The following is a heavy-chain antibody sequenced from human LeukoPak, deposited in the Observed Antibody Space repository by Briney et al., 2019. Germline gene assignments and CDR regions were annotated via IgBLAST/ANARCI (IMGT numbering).Heavy chain of an antibody. CDR2: INHSGST. CDR1: GGSISSYY. CDR3: ARFPVVVVTATRIRTNWFDP. D-gene: IGHD2-15*01. J-gene: IGHJ5*02. V-gene: IGHV4-34*01. Sequence: SETLSLTCTVSGGSISSYYWSWIRQPPGKGLEWIGEINHSGSTNYNPSLKSRVTISVDTSKNQFSLKLSSVTAADTAVYYCARFPVVVVTATRIRTNWFDPWGQGTLVTVSS.